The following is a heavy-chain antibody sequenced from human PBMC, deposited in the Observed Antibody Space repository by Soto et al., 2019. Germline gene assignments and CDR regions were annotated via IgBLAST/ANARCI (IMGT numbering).Heavy chain of an antibody. D-gene: IGHD4-17*01. CDR3: AREDDYGYRYINYGLDV. J-gene: IGHJ6*02. V-gene: IGHV3-30-3*01. Sequence: GGSLRLSCAASGFTFNIYALHWVRQAPGKGLEWVAVISFDGTKKYYSDSAKGRFTISRDNLKNTLYLQMNNLRVEDAALYFCAREDDYGYRYINYGLDVWGQGTTVTVS. CDR1: GFTFNIYA. CDR2: ISFDGTKK.